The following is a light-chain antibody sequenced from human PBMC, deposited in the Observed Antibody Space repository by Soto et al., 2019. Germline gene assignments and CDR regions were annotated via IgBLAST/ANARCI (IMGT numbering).Light chain of an antibody. V-gene: IGKV4-1*01. CDR2: WAS. Sequence: DLALSPSPDSLPASMGERATINCKSSQNVLYDSNNKNYLAWYQQKPGQPPKLLIYWASTRESGVPDRFSGSGSGTDFTLTITSLQAEDVAVYYCQQYYSIPLTFGGGTKVDIK. CDR3: QQYYSIPLT. J-gene: IGKJ4*02. CDR1: QNVLYDSNNKNY.